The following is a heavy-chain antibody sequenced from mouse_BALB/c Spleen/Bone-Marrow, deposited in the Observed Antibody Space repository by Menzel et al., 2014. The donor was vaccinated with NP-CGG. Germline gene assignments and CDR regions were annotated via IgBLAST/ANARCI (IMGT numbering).Heavy chain of an antibody. J-gene: IGHJ1*01. D-gene: IGHD1-1*01. V-gene: IGHV1-20*02. Sequence: EVMLVESGPELVKPGASVKISCKASGYSFTGYFMNWVMQGHGKSLEWIGRINPYNGDTFYNQKFKGKATLTVDKSSSTAHMELRSLASEDSAVYCCAREGGYYYGSSPYFDVWGAGTTVTVSS. CDR3: AREGGYYYGSSPYFDV. CDR1: GYSFTGYF. CDR2: INPYNGDT.